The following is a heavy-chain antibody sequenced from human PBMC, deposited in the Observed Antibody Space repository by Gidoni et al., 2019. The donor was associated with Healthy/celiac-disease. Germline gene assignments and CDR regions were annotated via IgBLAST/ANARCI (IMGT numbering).Heavy chain of an antibody. CDR2: ISSSGSPI. CDR1: GCTLRAYY. CDR3: ARDEPGVAAAAGFDY. J-gene: IGHJ4*02. V-gene: IGHV3-11*01. Sequence: QVQLVEYGGGLVKRGGSMRLSWAACGCTLRAYYMSWIRPAPGEGLVCVSYISSSGSPIYYADSVKGRFTISRDNAKNSLYLQMNSLRAEDTAVYYCARDEPGVAAAAGFDYWGQGTLVTVSS. D-gene: IGHD6-13*01.